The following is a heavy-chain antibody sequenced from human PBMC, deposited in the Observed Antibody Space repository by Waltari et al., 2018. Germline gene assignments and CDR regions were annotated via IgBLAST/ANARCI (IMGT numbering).Heavy chain of an antibody. CDR2: IIPIFGTA. Sequence: QVQLVQSGAEVKKPGSSVKVSCKASGGTFSSYAISWVRQAPGPGLEWMGGIIPIFGTANYAQKFQGRVTITADESTSTAYMELSSLRSEDTAVYYCARVGIAEIVVVVAAPLYGMDVWGQGTTVTVSS. CDR3: ARVGIAEIVVVVAAPLYGMDV. CDR1: GGTFSSYA. J-gene: IGHJ6*02. D-gene: IGHD2-15*01. V-gene: IGHV1-69*01.